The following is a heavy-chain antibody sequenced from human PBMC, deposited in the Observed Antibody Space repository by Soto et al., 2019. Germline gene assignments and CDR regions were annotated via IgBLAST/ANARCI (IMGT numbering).Heavy chain of an antibody. D-gene: IGHD6-13*01. CDR3: AREVYSSSWFYFDY. CDR1: GYTFSSYG. J-gene: IGHJ4*02. V-gene: IGHV1-18*01. Sequence: ASVKVSCKASGYTFSSYGISWVRQAPGQGLEWMGWISAYNGNTDYVQKLQGRVSMTTDTSTSTAYMELRSLRSDDTAVYYCAREVYSSSWFYFDYWGQGTLVTVSS. CDR2: ISAYNGNT.